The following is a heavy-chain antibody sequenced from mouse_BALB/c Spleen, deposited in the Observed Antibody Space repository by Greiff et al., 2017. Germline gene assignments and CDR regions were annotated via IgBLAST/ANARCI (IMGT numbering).Heavy chain of an antibody. CDR3: ARNYYDYEEGAMDY. D-gene: IGHD2-4*01. V-gene: IGHV1-7*01. CDR1: GYTFTSYW. J-gene: IGHJ4*01. CDR2: INPSTGYT. Sequence: VQLQQSGAELAKPGASVKMSCKASGYTFTSYWMHWVKQRPGQGLEWIGYINPSTGYTEYNQKFKDKATLTADKSSSTAYMQLSSLTSEDSAVYYCARNYYDYEEGAMDYWGQGTSVTVSS.